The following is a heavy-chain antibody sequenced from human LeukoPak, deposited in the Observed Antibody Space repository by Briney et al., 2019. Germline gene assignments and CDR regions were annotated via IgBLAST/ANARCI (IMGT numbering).Heavy chain of an antibody. D-gene: IGHD6-13*01. Sequence: PSETLSLTCTVSGGSISSYYWSWIRQPPGKGLEWIGYIYYSGSTNYNPSLKSRVTISVDTSKNQFSLKLSSVTAADTAVYYCARDHEYSSSWHPVVAFDIWGQGTMVTVSS. CDR2: IYYSGST. J-gene: IGHJ3*02. CDR3: ARDHEYSSSWHPVVAFDI. V-gene: IGHV4-59*01. CDR1: GGSISSYY.